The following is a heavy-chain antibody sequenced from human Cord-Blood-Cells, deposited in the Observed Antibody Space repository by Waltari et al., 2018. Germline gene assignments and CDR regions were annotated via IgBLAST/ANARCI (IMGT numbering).Heavy chain of an antibody. D-gene: IGHD4-4*01. Sequence: EVQLLESGGGLVQPGGSLRLSCAASGFTFSSYAMSWVRQAPGKGLEWVSAISGSGGSTYYADSVKGRFTISRDNSKNTLYLQMNSLRAEDTAVYYCAKARGDRYSNYEHYYYYGMDVWGQGTTVTVSS. J-gene: IGHJ6*02. CDR2: ISGSGGST. CDR3: AKARGDRYSNYEHYYYYGMDV. CDR1: GFTFSSYA. V-gene: IGHV3-23*01.